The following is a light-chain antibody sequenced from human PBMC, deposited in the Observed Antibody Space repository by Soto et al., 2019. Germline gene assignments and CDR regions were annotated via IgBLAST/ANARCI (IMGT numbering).Light chain of an antibody. CDR1: QTVSSNY. CDR3: QQYTGPPTT. CDR2: GAS. V-gene: IGKV3-20*01. Sequence: EIVLTQSPGTLSLSPGERATLSCRASQTVSSNYLAWCQQRPGQAPRPLIYGASTRAAGITDRFSGSGSGTDFTLTINRLEPEDSAVYFCQQYTGPPTTFGQGHDWRL. J-gene: IGKJ5*01.